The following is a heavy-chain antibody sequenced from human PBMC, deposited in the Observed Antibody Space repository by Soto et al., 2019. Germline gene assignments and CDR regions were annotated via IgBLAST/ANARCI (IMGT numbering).Heavy chain of an antibody. J-gene: IGHJ6*02. CDR2: INGDGSDT. Sequence: GSLRLSCAASGFTFTSYWMHWVRQAPGKGLVWVSRINGDGSDTNYADSVKGRFTISRDNAKNTLYLQMNSLRAEDTAVYYCARSVRSGSFPYYHYAMDVWGQGTTVTVSS. CDR1: GFTFTSYW. D-gene: IGHD3-10*01. CDR3: ARSVRSGSFPYYHYAMDV. V-gene: IGHV3-74*01.